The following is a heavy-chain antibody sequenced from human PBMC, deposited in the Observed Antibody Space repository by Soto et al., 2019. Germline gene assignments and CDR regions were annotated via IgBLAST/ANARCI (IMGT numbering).Heavy chain of an antibody. J-gene: IGHJ4*02. V-gene: IGHV3-64*02. CDR2: ISNNGGST. Sequence: GGSLRVSCQASSFTFTTYSMHWDRHVPGKGLEYVSSISNNGGSTYYVDSVKGRFTISRDNSKNTLYLQMDRVTAEDMAVYYCARSRRGAFDYWGQGILVTVSS. CDR3: ARSRRGAFDY. CDR1: SFTFTTYS. D-gene: IGHD3-10*01.